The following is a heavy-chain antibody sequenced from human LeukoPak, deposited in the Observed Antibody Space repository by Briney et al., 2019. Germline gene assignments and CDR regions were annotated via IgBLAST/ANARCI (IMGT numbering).Heavy chain of an antibody. CDR1: GFTFSDYY. Sequence: PGGSLRLSCAASGFTFSDYYMSWIRQAPGKGLEWVSYISSSGSTIYYADSVKGRFTISRDNAKNSLYLQMNSLRAEDTAVYFCARPQGYSGYVDAFDIWGQGTMVTVSS. CDR2: ISSSGSTI. D-gene: IGHD5-12*01. CDR3: ARPQGYSGYVDAFDI. J-gene: IGHJ3*02. V-gene: IGHV3-11*01.